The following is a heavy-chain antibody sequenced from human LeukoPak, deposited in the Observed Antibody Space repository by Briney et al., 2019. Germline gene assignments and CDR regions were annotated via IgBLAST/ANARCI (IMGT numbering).Heavy chain of an antibody. Sequence: SETLSLTCTVSGGSMSSYYWSWIRQPPGKGLEWIGYIYYSGSTNYNPSLKSRVTISVDTSKNQFSLKLSSVTAADTAVYYCARGGWELHNWFDPWGQGTLVTVSS. CDR1: GGSMSSYY. CDR3: ARGGWELHNWFDP. D-gene: IGHD1-26*01. V-gene: IGHV4-59*01. J-gene: IGHJ5*02. CDR2: IYYSGST.